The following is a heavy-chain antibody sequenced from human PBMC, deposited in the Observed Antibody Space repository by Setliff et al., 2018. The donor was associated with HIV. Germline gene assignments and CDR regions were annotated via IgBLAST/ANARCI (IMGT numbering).Heavy chain of an antibody. D-gene: IGHD2-2*01. CDR2: IIPILGMS. CDR1: GGTFSIYA. J-gene: IGHJ6*02. Sequence: SVKVSCKASGGTFSIYAISWVRQAPGQGLEWMGGIIPILGMSIYAQKFQGRVTITADESTSTAYMELSSLRSDDTAVYYCARGGVCTSTSCGGDYYYGMDVWGQGTTVTVSS. CDR3: ARGGVCTSTSCGGDYYYGMDV. V-gene: IGHV1-69*10.